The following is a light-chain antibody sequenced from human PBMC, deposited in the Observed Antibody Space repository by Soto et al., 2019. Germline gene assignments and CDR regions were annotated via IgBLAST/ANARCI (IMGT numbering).Light chain of an antibody. V-gene: IGLV2-11*01. J-gene: IGLJ2*01. CDR3: SSFIAGDILL. CDR2: DVS. CDR1: SNNFGGYNF. Sequence: QSALTQPRSVSGSLGQSVTISCSGTSNNFGGYNFLSWYQHPPGKAPKLIIYDVSKRPSGVPGRFSGSKSGSMASLTISGLQAEDEAYYYCSSFIAGDILLFGGGTKLTVL.